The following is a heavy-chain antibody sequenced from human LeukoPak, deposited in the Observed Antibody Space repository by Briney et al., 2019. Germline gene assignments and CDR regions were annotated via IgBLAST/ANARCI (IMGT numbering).Heavy chain of an antibody. CDR1: GYTFTGYY. CDR2: INPNSGGT. CDR3: ARVIETEYSGYDPSYYFDY. Sequence: ASVKVSCKASGYTFTGYYMHWVRRAPGQGLEWMGWINPNSGGTNSAQKFQGRVTMTRDTSISTAYMNLSKLRSDDTAVYYCARVIETEYSGYDPSYYFDYWGQGTLVTVSS. J-gene: IGHJ4*02. V-gene: IGHV1-2*02. D-gene: IGHD5-12*01.